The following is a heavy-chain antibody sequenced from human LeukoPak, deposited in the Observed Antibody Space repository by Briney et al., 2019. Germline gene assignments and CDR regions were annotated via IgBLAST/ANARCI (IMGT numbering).Heavy chain of an antibody. Sequence: GGSLRLSCAASGFTFSSYAMHWVRQAPGKGLEWVSSISGSSGSTNYADSVKGRFTISRDNSKKTLYLQMNSLRAEDTAVYYCAKDIVVVPAGGDAFDIWGQGTMVTVSS. CDR3: AKDIVVVPAGGDAFDI. CDR1: GFTFSSYA. J-gene: IGHJ3*02. V-gene: IGHV3-23*01. D-gene: IGHD2-2*01. CDR2: ISGSSGST.